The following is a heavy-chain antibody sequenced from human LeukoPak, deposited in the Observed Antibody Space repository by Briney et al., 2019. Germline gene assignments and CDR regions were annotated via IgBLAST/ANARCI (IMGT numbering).Heavy chain of an antibody. J-gene: IGHJ1*01. V-gene: IGHV4-39*01. Sequence: SETLSLTCTVSGGSISSLTYSWGWIRQPPGKGLEWIGSIFYSGSTDYNPSLKSRVTISVDTSKNQFSLKLSSVTAADTAVYYCASPYCTNGVCYKGGYFQHWGQGTLVTVSS. CDR1: GGSISSLTYS. CDR2: IFYSGST. CDR3: ASPYCTNGVCYKGGYFQH. D-gene: IGHD2-8*01.